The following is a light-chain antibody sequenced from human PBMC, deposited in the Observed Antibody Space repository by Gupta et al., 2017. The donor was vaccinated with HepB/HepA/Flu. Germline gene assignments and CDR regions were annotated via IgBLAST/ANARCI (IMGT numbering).Light chain of an antibody. Sequence: YKLSQPLSVSVSPGQTASIPCSGDNLEDKYVCWYQQKPGQTPVVVIYQDSKRPSGIPERVSGSNSGKTATMPITGTHATDEADEYCQEWDSSVGGVFGGGTKLTVL. CDR3: QEWDSSVGGV. V-gene: IGLV3-1*01. CDR2: QDS. CDR1: NLEDKY. J-gene: IGLJ2*01.